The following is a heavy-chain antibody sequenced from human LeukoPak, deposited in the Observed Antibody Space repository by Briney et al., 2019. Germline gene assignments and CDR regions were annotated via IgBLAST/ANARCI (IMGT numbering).Heavy chain of an antibody. V-gene: IGHV3-23*01. J-gene: IGHJ4*02. Sequence: PGGSLRLSCADSGFTFSTYVMSWVRQAPGEGLEWISTISGGGSSTYYADSVKGRFTISRDNSKNTLYLQMNSLRAGDTAVYYCAKRESSGKYFDYWGKGTLVTVSS. CDR1: GFTFSTYV. CDR2: ISGGGSST. CDR3: AKRESSGKYFDY. D-gene: IGHD6-19*01.